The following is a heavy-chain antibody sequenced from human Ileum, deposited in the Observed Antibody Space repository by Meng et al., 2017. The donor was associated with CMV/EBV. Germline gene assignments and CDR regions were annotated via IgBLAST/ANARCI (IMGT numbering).Heavy chain of an antibody. V-gene: IGHV4-39*07. CDR2: IYYSGST. CDR1: GGSISSSSYY. J-gene: IGHJ4*02. D-gene: IGHD6-19*01. Sequence: QLLLQESGPELVKPSETLSLTCTGSGGSISSSSYYWGWIRQPPGKGLEWIGSIYYSGSTYYNPSLKSRVTISVDTSKNQFSLKLSSVTAADTAVYYCARWYSSGWYGGSYYFDYWGQGTLVTVSS. CDR3: ARWYSSGWYGGSYYFDY.